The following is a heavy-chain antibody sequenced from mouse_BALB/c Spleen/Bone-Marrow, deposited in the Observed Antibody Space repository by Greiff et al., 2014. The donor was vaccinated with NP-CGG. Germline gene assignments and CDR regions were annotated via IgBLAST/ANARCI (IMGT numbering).Heavy chain of an antibody. CDR3: ARVRNWADY. V-gene: IGHV1-80*01. CDR2: IYPGDGDT. J-gene: IGHJ2*01. D-gene: IGHD4-1*01. Sequence: QVQLQQPGAKLVRPGSSVKISCKASGYAFSSYWMNWVKQRPGQGLEWIGQIYPGDGDTNYNGKFKGKATLTADKSSSTAYMQLSSLTSEDSAVYFCARVRNWADYWGQGTTLTVSS. CDR1: GYAFSSYW.